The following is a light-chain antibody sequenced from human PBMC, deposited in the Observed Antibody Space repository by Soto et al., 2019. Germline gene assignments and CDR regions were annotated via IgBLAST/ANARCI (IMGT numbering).Light chain of an antibody. J-gene: IGLJ1*01. CDR1: SSNIGAGYD. CDR2: GNS. Sequence: QSVLTQPPSVSGAPGQRVTISCTGSSSNIGAGYDVHWYQQLPGTAPKLLIYGNSNRPSGVPDRFSGSKSGTSASLAITGLQAENEADYYCQSYDSSLSGSKVFETGTKLTVL. CDR3: QSYDSSLSGSKV. V-gene: IGLV1-40*01.